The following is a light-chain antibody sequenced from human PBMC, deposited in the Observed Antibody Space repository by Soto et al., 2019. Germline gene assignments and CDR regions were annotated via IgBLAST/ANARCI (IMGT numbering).Light chain of an antibody. V-gene: IGKV1-5*03. CDR3: QQYNSYSVA. CDR2: KAP. Sequence: DIQMTHSPSTLSASVGDKVTITCRASQSISSWLAWYQQKPGKAPKLLIYKAPTLESGVPSRFSGSGSGTEFTLSISGLQPDDFATYYCQQYNSYSVAFGQGTKV. J-gene: IGKJ1*01. CDR1: QSISSW.